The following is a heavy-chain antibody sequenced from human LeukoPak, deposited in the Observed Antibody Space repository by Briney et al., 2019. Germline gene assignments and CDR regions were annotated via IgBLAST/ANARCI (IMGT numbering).Heavy chain of an antibody. CDR3: ARGGIQVSGIDEFDY. V-gene: IGHV3-23*01. D-gene: IGHD6-19*01. Sequence: GGSLRLSCAASGFAFGNYAMAWLRQAPGKGLEWVSATSGSGAFTYYADSVKGQFTFSRDNSKNTVYLQMNSLRAEDTAVYYCARGGIQVSGIDEFDYWGQGTLVTVSS. CDR2: TSGSGAFT. J-gene: IGHJ4*02. CDR1: GFAFGNYA.